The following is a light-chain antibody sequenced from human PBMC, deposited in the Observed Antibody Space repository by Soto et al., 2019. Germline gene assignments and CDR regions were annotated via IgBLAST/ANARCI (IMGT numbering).Light chain of an antibody. Sequence: EMMMTQSPATLSVSPGERVTLSCTASQSISTNLAWYQQKPGQAPRLLLYGASTRATGIPARFSGSGSGTEFTLTISSLKSEDVAVYYCQQYHNWPPKYTVGQGTKGDTK. J-gene: IGKJ2*01. CDR1: QSISTN. V-gene: IGKV3-15*01. CDR2: GAS. CDR3: QQYHNWPPKYT.